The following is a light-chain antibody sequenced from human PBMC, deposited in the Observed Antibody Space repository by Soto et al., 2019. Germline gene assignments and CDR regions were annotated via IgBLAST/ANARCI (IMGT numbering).Light chain of an antibody. CDR2: EVS. Sequence: QSALTQPASVSGSPGQSITISCTGTSSDVGGYNYVSWYQQHPGKAPKLMIYEVSNRPSRVSNRFSGSKSGNTASLTISGPQAEDEADYYCQSYDSNFLGVIFGVGTKLTVL. J-gene: IGLJ2*01. CDR3: QSYDSNFLGVI. CDR1: SSDVGGYNY. V-gene: IGLV2-14*01.